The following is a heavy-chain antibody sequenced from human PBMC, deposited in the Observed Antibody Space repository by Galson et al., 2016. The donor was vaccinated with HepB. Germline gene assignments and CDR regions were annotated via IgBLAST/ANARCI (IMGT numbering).Heavy chain of an antibody. D-gene: IGHD6-25*01. CDR3: AKQQRTWYFDL. Sequence: SLRLSCAASGFTVSSNYMSWVRQAPGKGLEWVSVIYDDGRTYYADSVKGRFTISRDNSTNTMDLQMYTLRAEDTAIYYCAKQQRTWYFDLWGRGTLVTVSS. CDR2: IYDDGRT. CDR1: GFTVSSNY. J-gene: IGHJ2*01. V-gene: IGHV3-53*01.